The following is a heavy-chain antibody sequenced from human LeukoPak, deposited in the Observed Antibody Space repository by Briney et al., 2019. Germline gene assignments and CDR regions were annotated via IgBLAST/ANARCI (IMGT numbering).Heavy chain of an antibody. CDR2: SNAGNGNT. CDR3: ARVGSVGATSYFDY. CDR1: GYTFTSYA. Sequence: ASVKVSCKASGYTFTSYAMHWVRQAPGQRLEWMGWSNAGNGNTKYSQEFQGRVTITRDTSASTAYMELSSLRSDDTAVYYCARVGSVGATSYFDYWGQGTLVTVSS. V-gene: IGHV1-3*02. D-gene: IGHD1-26*01. J-gene: IGHJ4*02.